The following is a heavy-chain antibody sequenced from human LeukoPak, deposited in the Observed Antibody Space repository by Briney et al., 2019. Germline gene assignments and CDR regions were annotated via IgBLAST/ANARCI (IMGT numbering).Heavy chain of an antibody. CDR3: AKGGSGTPASYMDV. CDR1: GFTFSSYW. CDR2: IKQDGSEK. V-gene: IGHV3-7*03. Sequence: GGSLRLSCAASGFTFSSYWMSWVRQAPGKGLEWVANIKQDGSEKYYVDSVKGRFTISRDNAKNSLYLQMNSLRAEDTAVYYCAKGGSGTPASYMDVWGKGTTVTVSS. D-gene: IGHD1-1*01. J-gene: IGHJ6*03.